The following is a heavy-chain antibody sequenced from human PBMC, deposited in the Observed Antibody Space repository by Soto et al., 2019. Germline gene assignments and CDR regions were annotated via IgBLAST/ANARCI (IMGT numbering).Heavy chain of an antibody. CDR1: GFTLSNYW. Sequence: PGGSLSLSCAASGFTLSNYWMTWVRQAPGKGLEWVANINKDGSQKNYVDSVKGRFTIARDNGQNSLSLQINSLRVEDTAVYYCGRELGLAYWGQGALVTVSS. D-gene: IGHD7-27*01. V-gene: IGHV3-7*03. CDR2: INKDGSQK. J-gene: IGHJ4*02. CDR3: GRELGLAY.